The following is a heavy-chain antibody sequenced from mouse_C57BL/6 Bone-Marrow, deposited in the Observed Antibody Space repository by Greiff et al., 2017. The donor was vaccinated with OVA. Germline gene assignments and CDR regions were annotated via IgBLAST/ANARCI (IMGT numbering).Heavy chain of an antibody. CDR1: GYAFSSSW. Sequence: LVKPGASVKISCKASGYAFSSSWMNWVKQRPGKGLEWIGRIYPGDGDTNYNGKFKGKATLTADKSSSTAYMQLSSLTSEDSAVYFCARGVIYYDYSFAYWGQGTLVTVSA. J-gene: IGHJ3*01. CDR3: ARGVIYYDYSFAY. CDR2: IYPGDGDT. V-gene: IGHV1-82*01. D-gene: IGHD2-4*01.